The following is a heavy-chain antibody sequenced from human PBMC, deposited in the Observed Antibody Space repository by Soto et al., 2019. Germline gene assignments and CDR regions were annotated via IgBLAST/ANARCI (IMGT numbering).Heavy chain of an antibody. Sequence: PGGSLRLSCAASGFTFSSYAMHWVRQAPGKGLEWVAVISYDGSNKYYADSVKGRFTISRDNSKNTLYLQMNSLRAEDTAVYYCSRDRGSYLNFDYWGQGTLVIFSS. D-gene: IGHD1-26*01. CDR3: SRDRGSYLNFDY. CDR1: GFTFSSYA. CDR2: ISYDGSNK. J-gene: IGHJ4*02. V-gene: IGHV3-30-3*01.